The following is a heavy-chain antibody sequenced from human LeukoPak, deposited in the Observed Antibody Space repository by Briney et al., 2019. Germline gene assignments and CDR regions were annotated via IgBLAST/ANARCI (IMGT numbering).Heavy chain of an antibody. V-gene: IGHV4-30-2*01. D-gene: IGHD3-3*01. CDR2: IYHSGST. CDR1: GGSISSGGYS. J-gene: IGHJ3*02. CDR3: ARESIGDFWSGSGAFDI. Sequence: SETLSLTCAVSGGSISSGGYSWSWIRQPPGKGLEWIGYIYHSGSTYYNPSLKSRVTISVDRSKNQFSLKLSSVTAADTAVYYCARESIGDFWSGSGAFDIWGQGTMVTVSS.